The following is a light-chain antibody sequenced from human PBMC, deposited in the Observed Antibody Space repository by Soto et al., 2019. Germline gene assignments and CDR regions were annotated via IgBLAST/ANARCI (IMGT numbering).Light chain of an antibody. CDR2: WAS. V-gene: IGKV4-1*01. J-gene: IGKJ1*01. CDR1: QSVLYSSNDKNY. Sequence: DIVMTQSPDSLAVSLGERATINCKSSQSVLYSSNDKNYLAWYQQKPGQPPKLLIYWASTRESGVPDRFSGSGSGTDFTLTISSLQAEDVALYYCQQSYTTPRTFGQGTRVEIK. CDR3: QQSYTTPRT.